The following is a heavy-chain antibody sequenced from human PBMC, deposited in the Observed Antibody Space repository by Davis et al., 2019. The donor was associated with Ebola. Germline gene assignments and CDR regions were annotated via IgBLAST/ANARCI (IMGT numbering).Heavy chain of an antibody. CDR1: GFTFSSYG. J-gene: IGHJ6*02. Sequence: GGSLRLSCAASGFTFSSYGMHWVRQAPGKGLEWVAFIRYDGSNKYYADSVKGRFTISRDNSKNTLYLQMNSLRAEDTAVYYCAKDTAYCTNGVCLPYYYGMDVWGQGTTVTVSS. D-gene: IGHD2-8*01. V-gene: IGHV3-30*02. CDR3: AKDTAYCTNGVCLPYYYGMDV. CDR2: IRYDGSNK.